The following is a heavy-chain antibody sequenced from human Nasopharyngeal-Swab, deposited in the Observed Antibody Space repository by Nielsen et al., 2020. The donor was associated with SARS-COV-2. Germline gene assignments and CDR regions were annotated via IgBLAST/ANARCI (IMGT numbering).Heavy chain of an antibody. CDR1: GYSFTSYW. D-gene: IGHD3-22*01. CDR2: IYPGDSDT. V-gene: IGHV5-51*01. J-gene: IGHJ4*02. Sequence: GASLKISCKGSGYSFTSYWIGWVRQMPGKGLERMGIIYPGDSDTRYSPSFQGLVTISADKSIRTAYLQWSSLKASDTAMYFCARLDYYESSGYYSLIGPEYYFDYWGQGTLVTVSS. CDR3: ARLDYYESSGYYSLIGPEYYFDY.